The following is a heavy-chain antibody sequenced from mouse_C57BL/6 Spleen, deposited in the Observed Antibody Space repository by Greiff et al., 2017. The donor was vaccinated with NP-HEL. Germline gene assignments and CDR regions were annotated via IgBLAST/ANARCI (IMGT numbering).Heavy chain of an antibody. CDR1: GFSLSTFGMG. V-gene: IGHV8-8*01. CDR2: IWWDDDK. D-gene: IGHD1-1*01. Sequence: QVTLQLSGPGILQPSQTLSLTCSFSGFSLSTFGMGVGWIRQPSGKGLEWLAHIWWDDDKYYNPALKSRRTISKDTSKNPVFLKIANVDTADTATYYCARMSYGSRGYFDYWGQGTTLTVSS. J-gene: IGHJ2*01. CDR3: ARMSYGSRGYFDY.